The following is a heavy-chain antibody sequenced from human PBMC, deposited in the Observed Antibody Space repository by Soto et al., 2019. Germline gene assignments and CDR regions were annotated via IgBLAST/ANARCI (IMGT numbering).Heavy chain of an antibody. Sequence: QVQLVQSGAEVKKPGASVKVSCKASGYTFTGYYMHWVRQAPGQGLEWMGWINPNSGGTNYAQKFQGWVTMTRDTSISTAYMELRRLRSDDTAVYYCARKLWFGELSWFDPWGQGTLVTVSS. D-gene: IGHD3-10*01. CDR1: GYTFTGYY. CDR2: INPNSGGT. CDR3: ARKLWFGELSWFDP. J-gene: IGHJ5*02. V-gene: IGHV1-2*04.